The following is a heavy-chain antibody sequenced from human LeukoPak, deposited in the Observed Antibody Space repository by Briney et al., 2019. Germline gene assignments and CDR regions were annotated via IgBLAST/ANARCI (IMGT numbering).Heavy chain of an antibody. V-gene: IGHV1-24*01. J-gene: IGHJ4*02. D-gene: IGHD3-10*01. CDR2: FDPEDGET. CDR3: ATRSYYARGVYFDY. CDR1: GYTLTELS. Sequence: ASVKVSCKVSGYTLTELSMHWVRQAPGKGLEWMGGFDPEDGETIYAQKFQGRVTMTEDTSTDTAYMELSSLGSEDTAVYYCATRSYYARGVYFDYWGQGTLVTVSS.